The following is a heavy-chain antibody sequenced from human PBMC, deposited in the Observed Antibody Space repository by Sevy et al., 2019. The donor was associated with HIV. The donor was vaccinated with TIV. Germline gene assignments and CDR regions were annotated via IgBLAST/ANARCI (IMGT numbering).Heavy chain of an antibody. V-gene: IGHV3-72*01. J-gene: IGHJ4*02. CDR1: GFTFSDHY. CDR2: TRNKADGYTT. CDR3: STHAGIAAAGRVFDY. Sequence: GGSLRLSCAASGFTFSDHYMEWVRQAPGKGLEWVGRTRNKADGYTTEYAASVKGRFTISRDDSENSLYLQMNSLKTGETAVYYCSTHAGIAAAGRVFDYWGQGALVTVSS. D-gene: IGHD6-13*01.